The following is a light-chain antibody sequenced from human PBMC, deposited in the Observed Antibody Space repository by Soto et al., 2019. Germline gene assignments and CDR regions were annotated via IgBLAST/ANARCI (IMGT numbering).Light chain of an antibody. J-gene: IGKJ1*01. V-gene: IGKV3-20*01. Sequence: EMVLTQSPGTLSLSPEEIATLSCRASQSVSSSYLAWDQQKPGQAPRLLIYSASGRATSIPERYRGSGSGKDFTVYISRLDPEDCAVYYSQQYGSSAGTFGRGTKVVIK. CDR2: SAS. CDR1: QSVSSSY. CDR3: QQYGSSAGT.